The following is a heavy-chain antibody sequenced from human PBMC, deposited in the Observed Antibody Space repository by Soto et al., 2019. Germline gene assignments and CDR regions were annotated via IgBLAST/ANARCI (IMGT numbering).Heavy chain of an antibody. CDR2: MNPNSGNT. CDR3: AMKRRDSGSWYNWFDP. J-gene: IGHJ5*02. D-gene: IGHD6-25*01. Sequence: ASVKVSCKASGYTFTSYDINWVRQATGQGLEWMGWMNPNSGNTGSAQKFQGRVTMTRNTSISTAYMELTSLRPEDTAVYYCAMKRRDSGSWYNWFDPWGQGTLVTVSS. V-gene: IGHV1-8*01. CDR1: GYTFTSYD.